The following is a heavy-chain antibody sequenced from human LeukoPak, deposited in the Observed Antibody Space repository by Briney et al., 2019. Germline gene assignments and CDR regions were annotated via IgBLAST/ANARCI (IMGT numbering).Heavy chain of an antibody. CDR2: IYYSGST. CDR1: GGSISSSSYY. CDR3: ARLRLTGTEKTFDY. V-gene: IGHV4-39*01. Sequence: SETLSLTCTVSGGSISSSSYYWGWIRQPPGKGLEWIGSIYYSGSTYYNPSLKSRVTISVDTSENQFSLKLSSVTAADTAVYYCARLRLTGTEKTFDYWGQGTLVTVSS. J-gene: IGHJ4*02. D-gene: IGHD1-20*01.